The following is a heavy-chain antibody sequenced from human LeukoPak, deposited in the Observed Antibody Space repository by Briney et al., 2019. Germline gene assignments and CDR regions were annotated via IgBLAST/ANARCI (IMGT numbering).Heavy chain of an antibody. CDR2: INPSGGST. J-gene: IGHJ4*02. Sequence: ASVKVSCTASGYTFTSYSMHWVRQAPGQGLDWMGIINPSGGSTTYAQKFQGRVTMTGDTSTSTVYMELSSLRSEDTAVYYCARDRGPFSANYYFDFWGQGTLVTVSS. CDR3: ARDRGPFSANYYFDF. D-gene: IGHD3-10*01. CDR1: GYTFTSYS. V-gene: IGHV1-46*01.